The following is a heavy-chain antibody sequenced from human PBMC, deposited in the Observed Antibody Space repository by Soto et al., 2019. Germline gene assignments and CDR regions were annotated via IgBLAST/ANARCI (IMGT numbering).Heavy chain of an antibody. D-gene: IGHD6-13*01. V-gene: IGHV4-31*03. Sequence: QVQLQESGQGLVKPSQTLSLTCTVSGGSISSGGYYWSWIRQHPGKGLEWIGYIYYSGSTYYNPSLKNRVTISVDTSNNQFSLKLSSVTAADTAVYYCARAAHYSSPFRCFDPWGQGTLVTVSS. CDR2: IYYSGST. CDR1: GGSISSGGYY. J-gene: IGHJ5*02. CDR3: ARAAHYSSPFRCFDP.